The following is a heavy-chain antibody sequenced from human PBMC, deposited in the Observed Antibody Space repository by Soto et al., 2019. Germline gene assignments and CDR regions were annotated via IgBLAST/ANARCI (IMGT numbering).Heavy chain of an antibody. D-gene: IGHD1-26*01. Sequence: QVQLVESGGGVVQPGRSLRLSCAASGFTFSSYGMHWVRQAPGKWLEWVAVISYDGSNKYYADSVKGRFTISRDNSKNTLYLQMNSLRAEDTAVYYCAKGLDSGSYYVYYYYGMDVWGQGTTVTVSS. CDR2: ISYDGSNK. CDR1: GFTFSSYG. CDR3: AKGLDSGSYYVYYYYGMDV. V-gene: IGHV3-30*18. J-gene: IGHJ6*02.